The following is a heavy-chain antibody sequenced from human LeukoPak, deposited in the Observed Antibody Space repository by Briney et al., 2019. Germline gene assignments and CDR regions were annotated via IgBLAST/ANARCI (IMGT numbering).Heavy chain of an antibody. CDR3: ASRYSSSWYYYYYYMDV. Sequence: GGSLRLSCAASGFTFSSYEMNWVRQAPGKGLEWVANIKQDGSEKYYVDSVKGRFTISRDNAKNSLYLQMNSLRAEDTAVYYCASRYSSSWYYYYYYMDVWGKGTTVTVSS. V-gene: IGHV3-7*01. CDR2: IKQDGSEK. CDR1: GFTFSSYE. D-gene: IGHD6-13*01. J-gene: IGHJ6*03.